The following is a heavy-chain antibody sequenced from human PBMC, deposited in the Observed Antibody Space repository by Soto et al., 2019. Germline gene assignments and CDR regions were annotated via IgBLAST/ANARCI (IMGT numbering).Heavy chain of an antibody. V-gene: IGHV3-23*01. CDR1: GFTFSSFA. J-gene: IGHJ4*02. Sequence: PGGSLRLSCAASGFTFSSFAMSWVRQAPGKGLELVSTISGRGGSTYYADPVKGRFTISRDNSKNTLYLQVNTLRADDTAVYYCAKSIRENFNEGSGYWLWFEYWGPGSQVTVSS. D-gene: IGHD3-22*01. CDR2: ISGRGGST. CDR3: AKSIRENFNEGSGYWLWFEY.